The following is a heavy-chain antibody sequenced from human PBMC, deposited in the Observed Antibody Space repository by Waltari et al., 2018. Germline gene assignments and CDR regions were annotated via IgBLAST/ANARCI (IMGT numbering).Heavy chain of an antibody. V-gene: IGHV3-30*02. CDR2: IRYDGSNK. J-gene: IGHJ4*02. CDR3: AAHSSGWYYFDY. Sequence: QVQLVESGGGVVQPGGSLRLSCAASGFTFSSYGMHWVRQAPGKGLEWVAFIRYDGSNKYYADSLKGLFTISRDNSKNTLYLQMNSLRAEDTAVYYCAAHSSGWYYFDYWGQGTLVTVSS. CDR1: GFTFSSYG. D-gene: IGHD6-19*01.